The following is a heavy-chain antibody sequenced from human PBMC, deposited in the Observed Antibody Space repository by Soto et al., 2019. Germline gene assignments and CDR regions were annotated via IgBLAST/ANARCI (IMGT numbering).Heavy chain of an antibody. Sequence: RLSCAASVFTFSSYGMHWVRQAPGKGLEWVAVISYDGSNKYYADSVKGRFTISRDNSKNTLYLQMNSLRAEDTAVYYCAKEGGWSGYYLSYYFDYWGQGTLVTVSS. V-gene: IGHV3-30*18. D-gene: IGHD3-3*01. CDR1: VFTFSSYG. J-gene: IGHJ4*02. CDR3: AKEGGWSGYYLSYYFDY. CDR2: ISYDGSNK.